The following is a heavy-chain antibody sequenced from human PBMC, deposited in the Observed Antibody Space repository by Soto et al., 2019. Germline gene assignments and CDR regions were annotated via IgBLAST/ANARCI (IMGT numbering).Heavy chain of an antibody. CDR1: GFTFNSYA. CDR3: ARDYYRFNSGYGFSMDV. D-gene: IGHD5-12*01. V-gene: IGHV3-30-3*01. J-gene: IGHJ6*02. Sequence: GGSLRLSCAASGFTFNSYAMNWVRQAPGKGLEWVAVISYDGSNRYYADSVKGRFTISRDNSKNKLYLQINSLRAEDTAVYYCARDYYRFNSGYGFSMDVWGQGTTVTVSS. CDR2: ISYDGSNR.